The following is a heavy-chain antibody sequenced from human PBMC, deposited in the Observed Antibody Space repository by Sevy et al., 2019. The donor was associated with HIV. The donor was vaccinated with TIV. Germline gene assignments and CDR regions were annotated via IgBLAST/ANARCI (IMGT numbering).Heavy chain of an antibody. J-gene: IGHJ6*02. Sequence: SETLSLTCAVYGGSFSGYCWSWIRQPPGKGLEWIGEINHSGSTNYNPSLKSRVTISVDTSKNQFSLKLSSVTAADTAVYYCARLQGYYYGSGSSYYYYYGMDVWGQGTTVTVSS. CDR1: GGSFSGYC. D-gene: IGHD3-10*01. V-gene: IGHV4-34*01. CDR2: INHSGST. CDR3: ARLQGYYYGSGSSYYYYYGMDV.